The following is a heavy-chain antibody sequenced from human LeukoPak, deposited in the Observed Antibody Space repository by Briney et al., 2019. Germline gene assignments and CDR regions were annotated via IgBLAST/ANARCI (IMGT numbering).Heavy chain of an antibody. CDR2: IEPTDSYT. V-gene: IGHV5-10-1*01. Sequence: GESLKISCKGSGYSFTSYWSIWVRQMPGKYLEGMARIEPTDSYTNYSPSFQGHVTISHDTSTSTAYLQRRSLKASDTAMYYCARGPSGLDVWGQGTPVTVSS. CDR1: GYSFTSYW. J-gene: IGHJ6*02. CDR3: ARGPSGLDV.